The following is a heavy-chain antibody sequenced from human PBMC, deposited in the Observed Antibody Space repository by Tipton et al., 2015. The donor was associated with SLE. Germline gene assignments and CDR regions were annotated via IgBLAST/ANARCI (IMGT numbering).Heavy chain of an antibody. CDR3: ATRRDGYNYGGFDI. V-gene: IGHV3-74*01. Sequence: SLRLSCAASGFTFSSYYMHWIRQAPGKGLVWVSRMNPDGSTPAYADSVKGRFTISRDNAKNTLYLQMNSLRAEDTAVYYCATRRDGYNYGGFDIWGQGTMVTVSS. D-gene: IGHD5-24*01. CDR2: MNPDGSTP. J-gene: IGHJ3*02. CDR1: GFTFSSYY.